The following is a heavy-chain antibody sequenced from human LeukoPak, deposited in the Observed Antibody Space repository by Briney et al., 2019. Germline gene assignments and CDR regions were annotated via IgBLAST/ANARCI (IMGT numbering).Heavy chain of an antibody. D-gene: IGHD1-1*01. CDR2: IYYSGST. CDR1: GGSISSYY. Sequence: SETLSLTCTVSGGSISSYYWSWIRQPPGKGLEWIGYIYYSGSTNHNPSLKSRVTISVDTSKNQFSLKLSSVTAADTAVYYCARDTTGNNWFDPWGQGTLVTVSS. CDR3: ARDTTGNNWFDP. V-gene: IGHV4-59*01. J-gene: IGHJ5*02.